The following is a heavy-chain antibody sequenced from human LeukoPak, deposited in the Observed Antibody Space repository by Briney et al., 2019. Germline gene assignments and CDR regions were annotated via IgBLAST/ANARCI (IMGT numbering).Heavy chain of an antibody. J-gene: IGHJ3*02. V-gene: IGHV3-23*01. CDR3: AEEEQHRYNWNYVFGAFDI. D-gene: IGHD1-7*01. Sequence: PGGSLRLSCAASGFTFSSYAMSWVRQAPGKGLEWVSAISGSGGSTYYADSVKGRFTISRDNSKNTLYLQMNSLRAEDTAVYYCAEEEQHRYNWNYVFGAFDIWGQGTMVTVSS. CDR1: GFTFSSYA. CDR2: ISGSGGST.